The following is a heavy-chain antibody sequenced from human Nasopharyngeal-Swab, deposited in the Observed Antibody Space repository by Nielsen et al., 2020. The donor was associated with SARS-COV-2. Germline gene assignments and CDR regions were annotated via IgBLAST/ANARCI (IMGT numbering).Heavy chain of an antibody. V-gene: IGHV4-34*01. J-gene: IGHJ4*02. CDR2: INHSGST. Sequence: RQAPGKGLEWVGEINHSGSTNYNPSLKSRVTISVDTSKNQFSLKLSPVTAADTAVYYCARVLIGTPAYGSGTIDYWGQGTLVTVSS. CDR3: ARVLIGTPAYGSGTIDY. D-gene: IGHD3-10*01.